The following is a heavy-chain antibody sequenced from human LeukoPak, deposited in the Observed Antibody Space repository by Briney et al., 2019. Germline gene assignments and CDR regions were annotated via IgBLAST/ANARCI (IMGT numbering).Heavy chain of an antibody. V-gene: IGHV3-30*03. CDR2: ISYDGSNK. CDR1: GFTFNRYG. Sequence: GGSLRLSCAASGFTFNRYGMHWVRQAPGKGLEWVAVISYDGSNKYYADSVKGRFTISRDNAKNSLYLQMNSLRAEDTALYYCARANDYCSSTSCYWNWFDPWGQGTLVTVSS. D-gene: IGHD2-2*01. J-gene: IGHJ5*02. CDR3: ARANDYCSSTSCYWNWFDP.